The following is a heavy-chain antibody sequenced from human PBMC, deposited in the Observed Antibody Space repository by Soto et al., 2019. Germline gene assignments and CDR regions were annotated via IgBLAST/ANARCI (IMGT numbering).Heavy chain of an antibody. J-gene: IGHJ6*02. V-gene: IGHV1-3*01. Sequence: QVQLVQSGAEVKKPGASVKVSCKASGYTFTSYAMHWVRQAPGQRLEWMGWINAGNGNTKYSQKFQGRVTITRDTSASTAYMELSSLRSEDTAVYCCARVEDVFYGSGSYYYYYYGMDVWGQGTTVTVSS. D-gene: IGHD3-10*01. CDR2: INAGNGNT. CDR3: ARVEDVFYGSGSYYYYYYGMDV. CDR1: GYTFTSYA.